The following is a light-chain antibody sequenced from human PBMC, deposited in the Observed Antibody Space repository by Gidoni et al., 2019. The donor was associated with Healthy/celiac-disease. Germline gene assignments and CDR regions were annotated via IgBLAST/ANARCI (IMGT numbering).Light chain of an antibody. J-gene: IGKJ4*01. V-gene: IGKV3-15*01. CDR1: QSVSSN. CDR3: QQYNNWPLLT. CDR2: GAS. Sequence: EIVMTQSPATLSGSPGERATLSCRASQSVSSNLAWYQQEPGQAPRLLIYGASTRATGIPARFSGSGSGTEFTLTISSLQSEDFAVYYCQQYNNWPLLTFGGGTKVEIK.